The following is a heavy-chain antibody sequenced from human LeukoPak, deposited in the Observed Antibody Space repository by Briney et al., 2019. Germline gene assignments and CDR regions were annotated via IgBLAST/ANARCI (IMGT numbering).Heavy chain of an antibody. CDR3: AREKLAVAGKVDC. Sequence: GGSLRLSCAASGFTFSSYSMNWVRQAPGKGLEWVSSISSSSSYIYYADSVKGRFTISRDNAKNSLYLQMNSLRAEDTAVYYCAREKLAVAGKVDCWGQGTLVTVSS. CDR1: GFTFSSYS. D-gene: IGHD6-19*01. V-gene: IGHV3-21*01. J-gene: IGHJ4*02. CDR2: ISSSSSYI.